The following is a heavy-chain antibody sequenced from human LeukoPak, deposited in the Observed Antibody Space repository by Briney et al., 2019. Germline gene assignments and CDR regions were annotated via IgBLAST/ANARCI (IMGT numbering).Heavy chain of an antibody. CDR3: ARGGLDYGDYMAALDI. CDR2: IYTSGST. V-gene: IGHV4-61*02. Sequence: SETLSLACTVSGGSISSGSYYWSWIRQPAGKGLEWIGRIYTSGSTNYNPSLKSRVTISVDTSKNQFSLKLSSVTAADTAVYYCARGGLDYGDYMAALDIWGQGTMVTVSS. CDR1: GGSISSGSYY. J-gene: IGHJ3*02. D-gene: IGHD4-17*01.